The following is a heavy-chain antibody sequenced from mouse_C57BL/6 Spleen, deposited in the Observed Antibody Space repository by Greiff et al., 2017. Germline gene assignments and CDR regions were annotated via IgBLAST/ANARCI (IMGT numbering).Heavy chain of an antibody. CDR3: ARKGYYGYDEGFAY. Sequence: QVQLQQSGAELVKPGASVKMSCKASGYTFTSYWITWVKQRPGQGLEWIGDIYPGSGSTNYNEKFKSKATLTVDTSSSTAYMQLSSLTSEDSAVYYCARKGYYGYDEGFAYWGQGTLVTVSA. V-gene: IGHV1-55*01. CDR1: GYTFTSYW. J-gene: IGHJ3*01. CDR2: IYPGSGST. D-gene: IGHD2-2*01.